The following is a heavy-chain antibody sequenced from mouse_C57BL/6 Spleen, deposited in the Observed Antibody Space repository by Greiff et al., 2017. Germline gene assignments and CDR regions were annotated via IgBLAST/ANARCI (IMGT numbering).Heavy chain of an antibody. CDR2: IYPGDGDT. D-gene: IGHD3-2*02. CDR3: ARSGQLSLSCFAY. V-gene: IGHV1-80*01. J-gene: IGHJ3*01. Sequence: VQLQQSGAELVKPGASVKISCKASGYAFSSYWMNWVKQSPGKGLEWIGHIYPGDGDTNYNGKFKGKATMTADKSSSTAYMQLSRLTSEVSAVYFCARSGQLSLSCFAYWGQGTLVTVSA. CDR1: GYAFSSYW.